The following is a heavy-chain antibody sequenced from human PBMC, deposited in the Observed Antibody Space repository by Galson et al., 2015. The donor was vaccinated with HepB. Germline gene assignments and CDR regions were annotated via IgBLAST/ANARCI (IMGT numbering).Heavy chain of an antibody. CDR2: INQDGSSK. CDR1: GFTFRSYW. J-gene: IGHJ6*02. D-gene: IGHD3-10*01. V-gene: IGHV3-7*03. Sequence: SLRLSCAASGFTFRSYWMNWVRQAPGKGLEWVALINQDGSSKYYVDSVKGRFTISRDNAKDSVYLPLDSLRAEDTAVYYCARRISLVRGIITKPDYYYGMDVWGQGTTVTVAS. CDR3: ARRISLVRGIITKPDYYYGMDV.